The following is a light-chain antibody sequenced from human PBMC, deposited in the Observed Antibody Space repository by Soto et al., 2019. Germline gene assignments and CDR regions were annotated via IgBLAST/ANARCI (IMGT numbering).Light chain of an antibody. Sequence: QSVLTQPASVSGSPGQSITISCTGTSSDVGSYNLVSWYQHHPGKAPKLIIYEGSKRPSGVSNRFSGSKSGNTASLTISGLQAEDEADYYCCSYAGYSTFVIFGGGTKLTVL. J-gene: IGLJ2*01. V-gene: IGLV2-23*03. CDR1: SSDVGSYNL. CDR3: CSYAGYSTFVI. CDR2: EGS.